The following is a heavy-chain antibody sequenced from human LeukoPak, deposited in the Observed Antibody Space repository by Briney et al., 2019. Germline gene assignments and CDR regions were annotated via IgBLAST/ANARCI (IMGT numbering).Heavy chain of an antibody. J-gene: IGHJ4*02. D-gene: IGHD2-15*01. CDR1: GFTFSSYG. V-gene: IGHV3-33*01. Sequence: GGSLRLPCAASGFTFSSYGMHWVRQAPGKGLEWVAVIWYDGSNKYYADSVKGRFTISRDNSKNTLYLQMNSLRAEDTAVYYCARGGTYCSGGSCYSLDYWGQGTLVTVSS. CDR3: ARGGTYCSGGSCYSLDY. CDR2: IWYDGSNK.